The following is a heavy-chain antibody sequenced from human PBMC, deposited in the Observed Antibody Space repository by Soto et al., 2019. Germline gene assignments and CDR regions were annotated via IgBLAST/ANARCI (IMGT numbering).Heavy chain of an antibody. CDR3: ARNYGGNSGYAS. V-gene: IGHV4-31*03. D-gene: IGHD3-16*01. CDR1: GDSISSGGYY. J-gene: IGHJ5*02. Sequence: QVQLQESGPGLVKPSQTLSLTCTVAGDSISSGGYYWTWIRQHPGKGLEWIAYIYYTGRTFYNPSLQSRLSISVDTSQNLFSLKLNSVTVADTAVYYCARNYGGNSGYASWGQGTLVIVSS. CDR2: IYYTGRT.